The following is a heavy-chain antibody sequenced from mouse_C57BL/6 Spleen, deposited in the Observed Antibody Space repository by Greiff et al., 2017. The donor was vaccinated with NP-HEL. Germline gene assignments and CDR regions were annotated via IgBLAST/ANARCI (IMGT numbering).Heavy chain of an antibody. Sequence: VQLQQPGAELVRPGSSVKLSCKASGYTFTSYWMHWVKQRPIQGLEWIGNIDPSDSETHYNQKFKDKATLTVDKSSSTAYMQLSSLTSEDSAVYYCARYDYGGGFAYWGQGTLVTVAA. J-gene: IGHJ3*01. CDR1: GYTFTSYW. D-gene: IGHD2-4*01. CDR3: ARYDYGGGFAY. V-gene: IGHV1-52*01. CDR2: IDPSDSET.